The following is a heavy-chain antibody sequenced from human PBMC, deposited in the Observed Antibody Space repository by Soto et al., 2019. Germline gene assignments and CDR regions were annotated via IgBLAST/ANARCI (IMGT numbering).Heavy chain of an antibody. Sequence: GESLKISCKGSGYSFTSYWIGWVRQMPGKGLEWMGIIYPGDSDTRYSPSFQGQVTISADKSISTAYLQWSSLKASDTAMYYCARRAGLNYYYYYMDVWGKGTTVTVSS. CDR1: GYSFTSYW. V-gene: IGHV5-51*01. CDR2: IYPGDSDT. CDR3: ARRAGLNYYYYYMDV. D-gene: IGHD3-22*01. J-gene: IGHJ6*03.